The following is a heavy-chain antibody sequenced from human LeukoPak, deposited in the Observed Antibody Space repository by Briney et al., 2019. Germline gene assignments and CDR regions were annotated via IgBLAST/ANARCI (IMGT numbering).Heavy chain of an antibody. J-gene: IGHJ4*02. CDR1: GDSINSLDL. Sequence: SETLSLTCTVSGDSINSLDLWSWVRQPPGKGLEWIGEMYLSGTTHSNPSVKSRVTISIDKSKNQFFLNLSSVTAADTAVYYCARQAGRWVPFDCWGQGTLVTVSS. D-gene: IGHD4-23*01. V-gene: IGHV4-4*02. CDR3: ARQAGRWVPFDC. CDR2: MYLSGTT.